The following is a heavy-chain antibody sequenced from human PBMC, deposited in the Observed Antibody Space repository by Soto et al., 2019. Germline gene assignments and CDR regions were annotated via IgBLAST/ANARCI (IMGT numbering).Heavy chain of an antibody. D-gene: IGHD4-17*01. Sequence: EANLVESGGGMVQPGRSLRLACAASGFIFDDYAMHWVRQVPGKGLEWVSGISWNGGSRDYVDSVKGRFTISRDNVKNSLYLEMNSLRPEDTALYYCAQGPPTTATTFGLWFVSWGQGILVTVSS. V-gene: IGHV3-9*01. CDR1: GFIFDDYA. CDR2: ISWNGGSR. J-gene: IGHJ5*01. CDR3: AQGPPTTATTFGLWFVS.